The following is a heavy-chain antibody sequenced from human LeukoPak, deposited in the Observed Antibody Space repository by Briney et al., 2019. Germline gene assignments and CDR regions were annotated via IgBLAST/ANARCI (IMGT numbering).Heavy chain of an antibody. D-gene: IGHD6-13*01. V-gene: IGHV4-34*01. J-gene: IGHJ5*02. CDR1: GGSFSGYY. Sequence: SETLSLTCAVYGGSFSGYYWSWIRQPPGKGLEWTGEINHSGSTNYNPSLKSRVTISVDTSKNQFSLKLSSVTAADTAVYYCARGHSSSWYAKGWFDPWGQGTLVTVSS. CDR2: INHSGST. CDR3: ARGHSSSWYAKGWFDP.